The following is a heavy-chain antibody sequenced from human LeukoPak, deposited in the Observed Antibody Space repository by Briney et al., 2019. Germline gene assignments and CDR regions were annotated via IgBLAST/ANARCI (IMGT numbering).Heavy chain of an antibody. CDR2: FDPEDGET. CDR3: ATSGAMVRGALDY. V-gene: IGHV1-24*01. D-gene: IGHD3-10*01. Sequence: ASVKVSCKVSGYTLTELSMHWVRQAPGKGLEWMGSFDPEDGETIYAQKFQGRVTMTEDTSTDTAYMELSSLRSEDTAVYYCATSGAMVRGALDYWGQGTLVTVSS. J-gene: IGHJ4*02. CDR1: GYTLTELS.